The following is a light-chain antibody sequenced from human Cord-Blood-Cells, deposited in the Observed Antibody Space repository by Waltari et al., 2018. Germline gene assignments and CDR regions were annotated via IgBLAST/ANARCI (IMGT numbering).Light chain of an antibody. CDR2: AAS. CDR1: QSISSY. Sequence: DIQMTQSPSSLSASVGDRVTITCRASQSISSYLNWNQQKPGKAPKLLIYAASSLQSGVPSRFSGSGSGTDFTLTISSLQPEDFATYYCQQSYSTLWGTFGQGTKLEIK. J-gene: IGKJ2*02. V-gene: IGKV1-39*01. CDR3: QQSYSTLWGT.